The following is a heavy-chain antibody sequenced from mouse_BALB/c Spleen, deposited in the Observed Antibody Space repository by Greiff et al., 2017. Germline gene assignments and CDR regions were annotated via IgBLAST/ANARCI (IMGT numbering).Heavy chain of an antibody. CDR2: IYPGDGDT. Sequence: QVHVKQSGAELVRPGSSVKISCKASGYAFSSYWMNWVKQRPGQGLEWIGQIYPGDGDTNYNGKFKGKATLTADKSSSTAYMQLSSLTSEDSAVYFCARSLYGNYGAYWGQGTLVTVSA. V-gene: IGHV1-80*01. J-gene: IGHJ3*01. CDR1: GYAFSSYW. CDR3: ARSLYGNYGAY. D-gene: IGHD2-1*01.